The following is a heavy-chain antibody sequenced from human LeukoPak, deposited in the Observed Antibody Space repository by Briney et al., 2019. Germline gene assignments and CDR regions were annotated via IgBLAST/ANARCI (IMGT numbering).Heavy chain of an antibody. CDR2: THYSGST. J-gene: IGHJ4*02. CDR1: GGSISSSSYY. CDR3: ARLIRSDFDY. D-gene: IGHD3-16*01. V-gene: IGHV4-39*01. Sequence: SETLSVTCTVSGGSISSSSYYWGWIRQPPGKGLEWIGITHYSGSTYYNPYLKSRVTISIDTSKNQFSLKLNSVAAADTAVYYCARLIRSDFDYWGQGTLVTVSS.